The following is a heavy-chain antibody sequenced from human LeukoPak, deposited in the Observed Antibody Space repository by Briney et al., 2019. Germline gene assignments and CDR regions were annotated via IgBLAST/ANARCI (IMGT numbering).Heavy chain of an antibody. CDR3: AKHDGNRYCSGGSCDTFDY. J-gene: IGHJ4*02. V-gene: IGHV3-23*01. CDR1: GFTFSSYA. CDR2: ISGSGGST. D-gene: IGHD2-15*01. Sequence: PGGSLRLSCAASGFTFSSYAMSWVRQAPGKGLEWVSAISGSGGSTYYADSVKGRFTISRDNSKNTLYLQMNSLRAEDTAVYYCAKHDGNRYCSGGSCDTFDYWGQGTLVTVSS.